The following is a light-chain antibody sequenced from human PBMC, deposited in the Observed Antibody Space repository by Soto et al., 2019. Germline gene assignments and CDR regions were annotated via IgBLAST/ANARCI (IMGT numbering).Light chain of an antibody. CDR3: PQYDNGPTQS. V-gene: IGKV3-15*01. J-gene: IGKJ4*01. CDR2: GAS. CDR1: QNVSSN. Sequence: KLALASVSFPQNDLATLYFQVGQNVSSNLAWYQQKFGQAPKLLIYGASTRATGIQARFSASGSGTEFSLTISSLQSEDFAVYYCPQYDNGPTQSFGGGTKV.